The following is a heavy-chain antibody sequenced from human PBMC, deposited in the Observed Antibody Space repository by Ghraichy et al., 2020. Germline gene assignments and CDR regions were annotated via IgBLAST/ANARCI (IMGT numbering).Heavy chain of an antibody. CDR1: GFTFSNYV. Sequence: GESLNISCAASGFTFSNYVMTWVRQAPGKGLEWVSSISGSGGSTYFADSAKGRFTVSRDNSKNMVYLQRNSLRADDTAVYICANWGGAPSAFSSPYFGPLDYWGQGTLVTVSS. D-gene: IGHD2/OR15-2a*01. J-gene: IGHJ4*02. CDR2: ISGSGGST. CDR3: ANWGGAPSAFSSPYFGPLDY. V-gene: IGHV3-23*01.